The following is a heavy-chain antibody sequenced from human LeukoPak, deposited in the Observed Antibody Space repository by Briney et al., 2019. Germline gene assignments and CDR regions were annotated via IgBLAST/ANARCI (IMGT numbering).Heavy chain of an antibody. V-gene: IGHV3-20*04. J-gene: IGHJ6*03. CDR3: AREVATMDYYYYMDV. CDR1: GFTFDDYG. Sequence: RPGGSLRLSCAASGFTFDDYGMSWVRQAPGKGLEWVSGITWNGDTTGYADSVKGRFTISRDNAKSSLYLQMNSLRVEDTALYYCAREVATMDYYYYMDVWGKGTTVTVSS. D-gene: IGHD5-12*01. CDR2: ITWNGDTT.